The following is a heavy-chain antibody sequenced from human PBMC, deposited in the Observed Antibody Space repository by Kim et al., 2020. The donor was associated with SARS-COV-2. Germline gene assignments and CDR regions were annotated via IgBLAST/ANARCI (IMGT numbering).Heavy chain of an antibody. CDR1: GFTFSSYV. Sequence: GGSLRLSCAASGFTFSSYVMSWVRQAPGKGLEWVSAISGRGDTTHYADFVKGRCTISRDNSRNTLYLRVDSLGVEDTAIYYCAKSTSLPLWSFTYDFDYWGQGTLVTVSS. CDR2: ISGRGDTT. CDR3: AKSTSLPLWSFTYDFDY. D-gene: IGHD3-10*01. J-gene: IGHJ4*02. V-gene: IGHV3-23*01.